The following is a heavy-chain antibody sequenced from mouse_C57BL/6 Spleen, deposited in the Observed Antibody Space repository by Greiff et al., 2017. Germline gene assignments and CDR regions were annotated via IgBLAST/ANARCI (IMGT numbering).Heavy chain of an antibody. D-gene: IGHD2-4*01. V-gene: IGHV1-54*01. CDR3: ARYYYDYDERGYAMDY. CDR1: GYAFTNYL. Sequence: QVQLQQSGAELVRPGTSVTVSCKASGYAFTNYLIEWVKQRPGQGLEWIGVINTGSGGNNYNEKFKGKATLTADKSSSNAYMQLSSLTSEDSEVYFCARYYYDYDERGYAMDYWGQGTSVTVSS. CDR2: INTGSGGN. J-gene: IGHJ4*01.